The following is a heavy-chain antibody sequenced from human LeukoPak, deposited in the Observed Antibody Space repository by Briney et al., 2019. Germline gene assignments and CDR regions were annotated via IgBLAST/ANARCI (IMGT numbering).Heavy chain of an antibody. Sequence: GGSLRLSCAASGFTVSSNYMSWVRQAPGKGLEWVSVIYSGGSTYYADSVKGRFTISRDNSKNTLYLQMNSLRAEDTAVYYCARDPNNYYGSGSYPYWGQGTLVTVSS. D-gene: IGHD3-10*01. CDR3: ARDPNNYYGSGSYPY. V-gene: IGHV3-66*01. J-gene: IGHJ4*02. CDR1: GFTVSSNY. CDR2: IYSGGST.